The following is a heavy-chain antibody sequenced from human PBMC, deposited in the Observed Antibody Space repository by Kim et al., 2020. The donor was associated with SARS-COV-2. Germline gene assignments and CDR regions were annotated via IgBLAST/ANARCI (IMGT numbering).Heavy chain of an antibody. CDR3: AKGNYDILTGYPQYFDY. V-gene: IGHV3-33*06. CDR2: IWYDGSNK. Sequence: GGSLRLSCAASGFTFSSYGMHWVRQAPGKGLEWVAVIWYDGSNKYYADSVKGRFTISRDNSKNTLYLQMNSLRAEDTAVYYCAKGNYDILTGYPQYFDYWGQGTLVTVSS. J-gene: IGHJ4*02. D-gene: IGHD3-9*01. CDR1: GFTFSSYG.